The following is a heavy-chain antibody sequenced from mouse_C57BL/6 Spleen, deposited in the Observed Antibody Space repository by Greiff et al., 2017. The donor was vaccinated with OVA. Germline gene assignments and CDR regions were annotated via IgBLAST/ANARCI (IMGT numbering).Heavy chain of an antibody. CDR1: GYTFTSYW. Sequence: QVQLQQSGAELAKPGASVKLSCKASGYTFTSYWMHWVKQRPGQGLEWIGYINPSSGYTKSNQKFKDKATLTADNSSSTAYMQLSSLTYEDSAVYDCARGGDYSNPYYAMDYWGQGTSVTVSS. J-gene: IGHJ4*01. CDR2: INPSSGYT. CDR3: ARGGDYSNPYYAMDY. D-gene: IGHD2-5*01. V-gene: IGHV1-7*01.